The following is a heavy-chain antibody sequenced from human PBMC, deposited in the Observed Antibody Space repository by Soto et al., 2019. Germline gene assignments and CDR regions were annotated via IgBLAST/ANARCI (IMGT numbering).Heavy chain of an antibody. J-gene: IGHJ4*02. D-gene: IGHD3-10*01. Sequence: GGSLRLSCAVSGFTVSSNYMSWVRQAPGKGLEWASLIYSGGSTYYADSVKGRFTISTHSSQNTLFLQMNSLRTEDTATYYCVRGRYGSEIHWGQGTKVTVSS. CDR2: IYSGGST. V-gene: IGHV3-53*04. CDR1: GFTVSSNY. CDR3: VRGRYGSEIH.